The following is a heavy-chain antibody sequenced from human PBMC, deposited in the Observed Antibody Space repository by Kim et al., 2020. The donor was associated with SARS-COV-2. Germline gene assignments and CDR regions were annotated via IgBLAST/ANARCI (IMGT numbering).Heavy chain of an antibody. Sequence: YRPSYQGQVTISPDKSISTAYLQWSSLKASDTAMYYCARHRDGYTDFDYWGQGTLVTVSS. V-gene: IGHV5-51*01. J-gene: IGHJ4*02. CDR3: ARHRDGYTDFDY. D-gene: IGHD5-12*01.